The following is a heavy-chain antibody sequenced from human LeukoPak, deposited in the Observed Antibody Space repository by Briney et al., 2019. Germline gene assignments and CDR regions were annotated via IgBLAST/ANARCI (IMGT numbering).Heavy chain of an antibody. D-gene: IGHD3-22*01. V-gene: IGHV3-48*01. CDR2: ISSSSSTI. CDR1: VFTFSSYR. Sequence: GGSLRLSCAASVFTFSSYRMNWVRQAPGKGLAWVSYISSSSSTIYYADSVKGRFTISRDNAKNSLYLQMSSLRAEDTAVYYCARGLSYYYSFDYWGQGTLVTVSS. CDR3: ARGLSYYYSFDY. J-gene: IGHJ4*02.